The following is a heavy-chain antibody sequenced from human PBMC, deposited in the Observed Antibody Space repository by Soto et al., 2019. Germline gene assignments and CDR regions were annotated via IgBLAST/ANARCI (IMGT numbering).Heavy chain of an antibody. V-gene: IGHV5-51*01. J-gene: IGHJ4*02. CDR1: GYSFTSYW. CDR3: ARLDLIWYHFDY. Sequence: PGESLKISCKGSGYSFTSYWIGWVRQMPGKGLEWMGIIYPANSEATYSPSFQGQVTFSADKSISTAYLQWSSLKASDTAIYFCARLDLIWYHFDYWGQGTLVTVSS. D-gene: IGHD6-13*01. CDR2: IYPANSEA.